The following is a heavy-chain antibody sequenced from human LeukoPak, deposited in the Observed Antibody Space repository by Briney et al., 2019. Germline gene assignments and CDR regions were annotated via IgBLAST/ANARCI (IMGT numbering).Heavy chain of an antibody. V-gene: IGHV4-39*01. CDR1: GGSISNTSYF. CDR2: IYYSGST. D-gene: IGHD3-9*01. Sequence: NPSETLSLTCAVSGGSISNTSYFWGWIRQPPGKGLEWIGSIYYSGSTFNNPSLKSRVTISVDTSKNQFSLKLSSVTAAGTAVYFCARHLYGILTGYAYYFDYWGQGTLVTVSS. CDR3: ARHLYGILTGYAYYFDY. J-gene: IGHJ4*02.